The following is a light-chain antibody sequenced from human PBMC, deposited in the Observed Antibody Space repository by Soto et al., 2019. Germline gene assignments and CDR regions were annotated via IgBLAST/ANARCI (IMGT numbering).Light chain of an antibody. Sequence: QSVLTQPPSASGSPGQSVTISCTGTSSDVGGYNYVSWYQQHPGKVPKLMIYKVSKRPSGVPDRFSGSKSGNTASLTVSGLQAEDEADYYCSSYAGSNNVVFGGGTKVTVL. CDR1: SSDVGGYNY. CDR2: KVS. J-gene: IGLJ2*01. V-gene: IGLV2-8*01. CDR3: SSYAGSNNVV.